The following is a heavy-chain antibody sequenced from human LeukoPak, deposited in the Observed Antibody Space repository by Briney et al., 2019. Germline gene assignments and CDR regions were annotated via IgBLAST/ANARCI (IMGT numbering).Heavy chain of an antibody. D-gene: IGHD6-6*01. Sequence: GGSLRLSSAASGFTFSNYAMSWVRQAPGKGLEWVSGISGTGGTTYYVDSVKGRFTISRDNSKNTLFLQMNSLRADDTAVYYCAKSSPRPGDRWGQGTLVIVSS. V-gene: IGHV3-23*01. CDR1: GFTFSNYA. J-gene: IGHJ5*02. CDR3: AKSSPRPGDR. CDR2: ISGTGGTT.